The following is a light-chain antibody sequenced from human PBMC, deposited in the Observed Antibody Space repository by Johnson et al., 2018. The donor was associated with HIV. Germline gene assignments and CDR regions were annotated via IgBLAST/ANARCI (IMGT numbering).Light chain of an antibody. J-gene: IGLJ1*01. CDR1: SSNIGNNY. V-gene: IGLV1-51*02. CDR3: GTWDTSLSVYV. CDR2: ENN. Sequence: QSVLTQPPSVSAAPGQKVTISCSGSSSNIGNNYVSWYQQLPGTAPKLLIYENNKRPSGIPDRFSGSKSGPSATLGITGLQTGDEADYYCGTWDTSLSVYVFGTGTKVTVL.